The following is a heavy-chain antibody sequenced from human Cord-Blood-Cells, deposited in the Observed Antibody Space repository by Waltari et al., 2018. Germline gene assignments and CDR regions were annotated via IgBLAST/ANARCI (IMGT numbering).Heavy chain of an antibody. D-gene: IGHD6-13*01. J-gene: IGHJ3*02. CDR1: GGPFSSYA. CDR2: IIPIFGTA. CDR3: AREGYSSSWYDAFDI. V-gene: IGHV1-69*01. Sequence: QVQLVQSGAEVKKPGSSVKVSCKASGGPFSSYAINWVRQAPGQGLEWKGGIIPIFGTANYAQKFQGRVTITADESTSTAYMELSSLRSEDTAVYYCAREGYSSSWYDAFDIWGQGTMVTVSS.